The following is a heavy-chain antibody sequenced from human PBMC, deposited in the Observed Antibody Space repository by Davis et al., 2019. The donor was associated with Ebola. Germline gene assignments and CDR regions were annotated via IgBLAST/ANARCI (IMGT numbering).Heavy chain of an antibody. CDR2: INPNSGGT. V-gene: IGHV1-2*06. Sequence: ASVKVSCKASGYTFTGYYMHWVRQAPGQGLEWMGRINPNSGGTNYAQKFQGRVTMTRDTSISTAYMELSRLRSDDTAVYYCASGGGMPYSSSWYDDNYFDYWGQGTLVTVSS. CDR3: ASGGGMPYSSSWYDDNYFDY. D-gene: IGHD6-13*01. J-gene: IGHJ4*02. CDR1: GYTFTGYY.